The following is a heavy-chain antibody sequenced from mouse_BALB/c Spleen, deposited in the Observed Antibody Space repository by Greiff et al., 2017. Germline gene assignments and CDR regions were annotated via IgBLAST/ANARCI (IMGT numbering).Heavy chain of an antibody. CDR2: ISSGSSTI. J-gene: IGHJ4*01. CDR3: ARSMGRYAMDY. V-gene: IGHV5-17*02. Sequence: EVHLVESGGGLVQPGGSRKLSCAASGFTFSSFGMHWVRQAPEKGLEWVAYISSGSSTIYYADTVKGRITISRDNPKNTLFLPMTILRSEDTAMYYCARSMGRYAMDYWGQGTSVTVSS. D-gene: IGHD4-1*01. CDR1: GFTFSSFG.